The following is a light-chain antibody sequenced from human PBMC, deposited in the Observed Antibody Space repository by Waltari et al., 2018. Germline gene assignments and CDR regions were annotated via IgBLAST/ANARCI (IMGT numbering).Light chain of an antibody. CDR2: EGS. CDR3: CSYAGSSTWV. J-gene: IGLJ3*02. V-gene: IGLV2-23*01. Sequence: QSALTQPASVSGSPGQSITISCTGPSSDVGRYYLVPWYQQHPGKAPKLMIYEGSKRPAGVSNRFSGSTSGNTASLTISGLQAEDEADYYCCSYAGSSTWVFGGGTKLTVL. CDR1: SSDVGRYYL.